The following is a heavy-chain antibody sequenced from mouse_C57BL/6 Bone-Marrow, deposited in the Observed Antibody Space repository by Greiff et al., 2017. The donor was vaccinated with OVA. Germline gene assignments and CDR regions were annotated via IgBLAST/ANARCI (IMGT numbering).Heavy chain of an antibody. CDR3: ARHRGLRAWFAY. CDR1: GFTFSSYG. V-gene: IGHV5-6*01. D-gene: IGHD2-4*01. J-gene: IGHJ3*01. Sequence: EVQRVESGGDLVKPGGSLKLSCAASGFTFSSYGMSWVRQTPDKRLEWVATISSGGSYTYYPDSVKGRFTISRDNAKNTLYLQMSSLKSEDTAMYYCARHRGLRAWFAYWGQGTLVTVSA. CDR2: ISSGGSYT.